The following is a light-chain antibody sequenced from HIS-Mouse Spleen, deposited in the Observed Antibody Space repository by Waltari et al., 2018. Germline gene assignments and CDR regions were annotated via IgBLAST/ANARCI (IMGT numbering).Light chain of an antibody. CDR2: RNN. CDR3: AAWDDSLSGPV. V-gene: IGLV1-47*01. Sequence: QSVLTQPPSASGTPGQRVTIPCSGSSPNLGSNFVYWYQQLPGTAPQLHIYRNNQRPSGVPDRFSGSKSGTSASLAISGLRSEDEADYYCAAWDDSLSGPVFGGGTKLTVL. J-gene: IGLJ3*02. CDR1: SPNLGSNF.